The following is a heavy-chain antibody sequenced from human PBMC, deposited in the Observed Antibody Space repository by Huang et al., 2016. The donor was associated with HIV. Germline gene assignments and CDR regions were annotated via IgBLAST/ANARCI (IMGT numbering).Heavy chain of an antibody. V-gene: IGHV5-51*03. Sequence: EVQLVQSGAEVKKPGESLKISCTGSGYSFSIYWMAWVRQMPGKSLAWMDISYTVESKRTYSPSFECHVSISVDKSINTVYLHWSSLKASDTAIYYCAKGRRAFDVWGQGTWVTVSS. CDR2: SYTVESKR. J-gene: IGHJ3*01. CDR1: GYSFSIYW. CDR3: AKGRRAFDV.